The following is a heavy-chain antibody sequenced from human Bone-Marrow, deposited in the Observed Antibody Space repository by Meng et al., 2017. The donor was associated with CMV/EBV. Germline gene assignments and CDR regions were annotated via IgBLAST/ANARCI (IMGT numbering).Heavy chain of an antibody. J-gene: IGHJ6*02. Sequence: GESLKISCAASGFTFSDYYMSWIRQAPGKGLEWVSYISSSGSTIYYADSVKGRFTISRDNAKNSLYLQMNSLRAEDTAVYYCARSLRASLAAAGAVYYYSYGMDVCGQGTTVTVSS. CDR3: ARSLRASLAAAGAVYYYSYGMDV. CDR2: ISSSGSTI. V-gene: IGHV3-11*04. CDR1: GFTFSDYY. D-gene: IGHD6-13*01.